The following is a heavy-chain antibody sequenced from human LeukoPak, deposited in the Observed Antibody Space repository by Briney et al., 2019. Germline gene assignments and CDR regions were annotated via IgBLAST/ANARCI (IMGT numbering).Heavy chain of an antibody. CDR2: ITSSSSYI. CDR3: VGDILTGH. Sequence: GGSLRLSCAASGFTFSTYSMTWVRQAPGKGLEWVSSITSSSSYIYYADSVKGRFTISRDNAKSSLYLQMNSLRAEDTAVYYCVGDILTGHWGQGTLVTVSS. CDR1: GFTFSTYS. D-gene: IGHD3-9*01. J-gene: IGHJ4*02. V-gene: IGHV3-21*04.